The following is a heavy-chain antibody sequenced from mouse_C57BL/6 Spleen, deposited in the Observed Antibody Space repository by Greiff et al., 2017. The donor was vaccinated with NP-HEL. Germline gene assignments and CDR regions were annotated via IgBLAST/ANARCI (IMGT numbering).Heavy chain of an antibody. D-gene: IGHD3-3*01. V-gene: IGHV1-63*01. CDR2: IYPGGGYT. CDR1: GYTFTNYW. J-gene: IGHJ2*01. Sequence: QVQLKESGAELVRPGTSVKMSCKASGYTFTNYWIGWAKQRPGHGLEWIGDIYPGGGYTNYNEKFKGKATLTADKSSSTAYMQFSSLTSEDSAIYYCARMRDGGYFDYWGQGTTLTVSS. CDR3: ARMRDGGYFDY.